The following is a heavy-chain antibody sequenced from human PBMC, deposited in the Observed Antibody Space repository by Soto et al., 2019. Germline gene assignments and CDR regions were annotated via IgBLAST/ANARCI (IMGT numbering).Heavy chain of an antibody. CDR2: ISYDGSNK. J-gene: IGHJ4*02. D-gene: IGHD2-15*01. CDR1: GFTFSSYG. V-gene: IGHV3-30*18. Sequence: QVQLVESGGGVVQPGRSLRLSCAASGFTFSSYGMHWVRQAPGKGLEWVAVISYDGSNKYYADSVKGRFTISRDNSKNTLYLQMNSLRAEDTAVYYCAKEVEVAAINYFDYWGQGTLVTVSS. CDR3: AKEVEVAAINYFDY.